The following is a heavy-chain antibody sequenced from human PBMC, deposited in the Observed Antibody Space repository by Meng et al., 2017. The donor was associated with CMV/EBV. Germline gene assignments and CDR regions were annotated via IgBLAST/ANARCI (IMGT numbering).Heavy chain of an antibody. CDR1: GGSISSSNW. V-gene: IGHV4-4*02. CDR3: ASAGDYGGNSKYYFDY. J-gene: IGHJ4*02. D-gene: IGHD4-23*01. CDR2: IYHSGST. Sequence: SETLSLTCAVSGGSISSSNWWSWVRQPPGKGLEWIGEIYHSGSTNYNPSLKSRVTISVDKSKNQFSLKLSSVTAADTAVYYCASAGDYGGNSKYYFDYWGQGTLVTVSS.